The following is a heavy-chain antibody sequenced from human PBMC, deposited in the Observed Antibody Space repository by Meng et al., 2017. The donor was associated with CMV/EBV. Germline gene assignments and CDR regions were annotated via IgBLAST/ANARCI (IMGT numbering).Heavy chain of an antibody. D-gene: IGHD3-3*01. J-gene: IGHJ6*02. CDR1: GYTFTGYY. CDR3: ARDLEVAGYCYYGMDV. Sequence: ASVKVSCKASGYTFTGYYMHWVRQAPGQGLEWMGWINPNSGGTNYAQKFQGRVTMTRDTSISTAYMEVSRLRSDDTAVYYCARDLEVAGYCYYGMDVWGQGTTVTVSS. V-gene: IGHV1-2*02. CDR2: INPNSGGT.